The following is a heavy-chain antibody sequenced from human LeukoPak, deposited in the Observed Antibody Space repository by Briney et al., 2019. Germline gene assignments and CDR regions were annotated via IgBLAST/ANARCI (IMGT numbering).Heavy chain of an antibody. CDR3: ARATIPLITMVRGVPHAFDI. Sequence: ASVKVSCKASGYTFTGYYMHRVRQAPGQGLEWMGWINPNSGGTNYAQKFQGRVTMTRDTSISTAYMELSRLRSDDTAVYYCARATIPLITMVRGVPHAFDIWGQGTMVTVSS. V-gene: IGHV1-2*02. D-gene: IGHD3-10*01. J-gene: IGHJ3*02. CDR2: INPNSGGT. CDR1: GYTFTGYY.